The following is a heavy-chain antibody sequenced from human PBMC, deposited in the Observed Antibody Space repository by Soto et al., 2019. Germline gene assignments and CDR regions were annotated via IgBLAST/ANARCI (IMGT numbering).Heavy chain of an antibody. Sequence: VQLVESGGGLVQPGGSLRLSCAASGFTFSSYSMNWVRQAPGKGLEWVSYISSSSSTIYYADSVKGRLTISRDNAKNALYLQMNSLRAEDTAVYYCAREADYVNWFDPWGQGTLVTVSS. V-gene: IGHV3-48*01. CDR2: ISSSSSTI. D-gene: IGHD4-17*01. CDR3: AREADYVNWFDP. J-gene: IGHJ5*02. CDR1: GFTFSSYS.